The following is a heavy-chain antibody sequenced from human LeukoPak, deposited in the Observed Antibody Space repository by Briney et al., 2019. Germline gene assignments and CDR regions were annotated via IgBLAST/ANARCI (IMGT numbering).Heavy chain of an antibody. CDR2: INPSGGST. J-gene: IGHJ4*02. CDR3: ARDGPSGSYYFDY. V-gene: IGHV1-46*01. D-gene: IGHD1-26*01. CDR1: GYTFTSYY. Sequence: ASVKVSCKASGYTFTSYYMHWVRQAPGQGLEWMGIINPSGGSTSYAQEFQGRVTMTRDMSTSTVYMEPSSLRSEDTAVYYCARDGPSGSYYFDYWGQGTLVTVSS.